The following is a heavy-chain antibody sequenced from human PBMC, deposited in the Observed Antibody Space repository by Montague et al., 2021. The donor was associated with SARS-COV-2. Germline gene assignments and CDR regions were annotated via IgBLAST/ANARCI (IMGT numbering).Heavy chain of an antibody. CDR1: GASISSSDYY. CDR3: ARFPPGVRSSAFDI. CDR2: IYYSGIT. J-gene: IGHJ3*02. D-gene: IGHD2-8*01. Sequence: SETLSLTCSVSGASISSSDYYWGWIRQPPGKGLEWIGSIYYSGITHYDPSLKSRATLSVDTSKNQFSLRLSSVTAADTAVYYCARFPPGVRSSAFDIWGQGTMVTVSS. V-gene: IGHV4-39*01.